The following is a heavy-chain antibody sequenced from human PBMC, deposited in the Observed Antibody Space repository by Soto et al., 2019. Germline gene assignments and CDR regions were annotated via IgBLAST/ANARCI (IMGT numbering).Heavy chain of an antibody. CDR1: GFAFSSYG. Sequence: PGGSLRLSCAASGFAFSSYGIHWVRQAPGKGLEWVAIISYDGSNKYYADSVRGRFTISRDNSKNTLYLQMNSLRAEDTAVYYCARDTPVTSIDYWGQGTLVTVSS. CDR3: ARDTPVTSIDY. V-gene: IGHV3-30*03. CDR2: ISYDGSNK. D-gene: IGHD4-4*01. J-gene: IGHJ4*02.